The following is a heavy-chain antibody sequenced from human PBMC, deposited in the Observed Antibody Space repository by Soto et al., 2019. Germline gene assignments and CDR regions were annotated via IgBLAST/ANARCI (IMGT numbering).Heavy chain of an antibody. CDR3: AKVGGRIVVVVAATLGFDY. D-gene: IGHD2-15*01. V-gene: IGHV3-23*01. CDR1: GFTFSSYA. Sequence: LRLSCAASGFTFSSYAMSWVRQAPGKGLEWVSAISGSGGSTYYADSVKGRFTISRDNSKNTLYLQMNSLRAEDTAVYYCAKVGGRIVVVVAATLGFDYWGQGTLVTVSS. J-gene: IGHJ4*02. CDR2: ISGSGGST.